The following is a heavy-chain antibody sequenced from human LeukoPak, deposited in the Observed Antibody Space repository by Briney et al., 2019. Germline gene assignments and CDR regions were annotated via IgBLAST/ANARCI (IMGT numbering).Heavy chain of an antibody. Sequence: GASVKVSCKASGGTFSSYAISWVRQAPGQGLEWMGGIIPIFGTANYAQKFQGRVTITADESTSTAYMELSSLRSEDTAVYYCARDWAPMDYYDTPRGAFDTWGQGTMVTVSS. CDR2: IIPIFGTA. D-gene: IGHD3-22*01. CDR3: ARDWAPMDYYDTPRGAFDT. CDR1: GGTFSSYA. V-gene: IGHV1-69*13. J-gene: IGHJ3*02.